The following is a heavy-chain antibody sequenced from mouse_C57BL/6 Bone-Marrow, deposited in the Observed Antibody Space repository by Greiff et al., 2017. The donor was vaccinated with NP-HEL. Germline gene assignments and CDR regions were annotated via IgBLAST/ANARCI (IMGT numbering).Heavy chain of an antibody. Sequence: QVQLQQPGAELVKPGASVKLSCKASGYTFTSYWMHWVKQRPGHGLEWIGMIHPNSGSTNYNEKFKSKATLTVDKSSSTAYMQLSSLTSEDSAVYYCARGDYCYGLDYWGQGTTLTVSS. J-gene: IGHJ2*01. V-gene: IGHV1-64*01. CDR1: GYTFTSYW. D-gene: IGHD1-2*01. CDR2: IHPNSGST. CDR3: ARGDYCYGLDY.